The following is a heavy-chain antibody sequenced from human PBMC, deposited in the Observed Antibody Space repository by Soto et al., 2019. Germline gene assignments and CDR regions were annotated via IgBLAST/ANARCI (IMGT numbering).Heavy chain of an antibody. Sequence: GGSLRLSCAASGFTLSNDWMHWVREAPGKGLVWVSRINNDGSRTAYADPVKGRFTISRDNAKNTLYLQMNSLRAADTAIYSCARDLGGPDYWGQGTLVTVSS. CDR2: INNDGSRT. CDR3: ARDLGGPDY. V-gene: IGHV3-74*01. CDR1: GFTLSNDW. J-gene: IGHJ4*02. D-gene: IGHD3-16*01.